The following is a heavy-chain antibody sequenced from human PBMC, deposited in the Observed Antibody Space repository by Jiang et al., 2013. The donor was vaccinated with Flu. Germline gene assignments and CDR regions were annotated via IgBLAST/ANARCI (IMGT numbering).Heavy chain of an antibody. Sequence: LVESGGGLIQPGGSLRLSCAASGFTVSSNYMSWVRQAPGKGLEWVSVIYSGGSTYYADSVKGRFTISRDNSKNTLYLQMNSLRAEDTAVYYCAREDYDILTGYHYYYYGMDVWGQGTTVTVSS. CDR2: IYSGGST. J-gene: IGHJ6*02. CDR3: AREDYDILTGYHYYYYGMDV. CDR1: GFTVSSNY. V-gene: IGHV3-53*01. D-gene: IGHD3-9*01.